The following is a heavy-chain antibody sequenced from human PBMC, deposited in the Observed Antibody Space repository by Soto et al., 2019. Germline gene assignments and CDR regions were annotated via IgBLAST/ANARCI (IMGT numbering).Heavy chain of an antibody. CDR2: MNPNSGNT. D-gene: IGHD6-13*01. CDR1: GYTFTSYD. V-gene: IGHV1-8*01. CDR3: ARVASYSSSLMYYYYGMDV. J-gene: IGHJ6*02. Sequence: QVQLVQSGAEVKKPGASVKVSCKASGYTFTSYDINWVRQATGQGLEWMGWMNPNSGNTGYAQKFQGRVTMTRNTSKSTAYMELSSLRSEDTAVYYCARVASYSSSLMYYYYGMDVWGQGTTVTVSS.